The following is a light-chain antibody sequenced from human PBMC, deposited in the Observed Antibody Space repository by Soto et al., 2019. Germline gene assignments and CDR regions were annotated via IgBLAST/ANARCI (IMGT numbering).Light chain of an antibody. CDR2: GAS. Sequence: EIVMTQSPATLSVSPGERATLSCRASQSVSSYLAWYQQKPGQAPRLVIYGASSRATGIPDRFSGSGSGTDFTLTFSRLEPEDFAVYYCQQYGDSPATFGPGTKVDIK. V-gene: IGKV3-20*01. CDR3: QQYGDSPAT. J-gene: IGKJ3*01. CDR1: QSVSSY.